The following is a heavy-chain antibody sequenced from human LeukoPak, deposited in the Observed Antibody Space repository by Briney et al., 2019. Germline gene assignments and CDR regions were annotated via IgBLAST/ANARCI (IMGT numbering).Heavy chain of an antibody. J-gene: IGHJ5*02. Sequence: PSQTLSLTCTVSGGSMSSGDYYWSWIRQPPGKGLEWIGYIYYSGSTYDNPSLKSRVTISVDTSKNQFSLKLSSVTAADTAVYYCARSPWVPAAIRWKDWFDPWGQGTLVTVSS. CDR3: ARSPWVPAAIRWKDWFDP. CDR1: GGSMSSGDYY. CDR2: IYYSGST. V-gene: IGHV4-30-4*01. D-gene: IGHD2-2*01.